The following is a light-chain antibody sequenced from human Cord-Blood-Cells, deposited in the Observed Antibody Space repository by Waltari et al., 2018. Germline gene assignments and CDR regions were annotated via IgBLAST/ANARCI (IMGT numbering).Light chain of an antibody. CDR1: QSLLHSNGYNY. CDR3: MQALQTPYT. J-gene: IGKJ2*01. V-gene: IGKV2-28*01. Sequence: DIVMTQSPLSLPVPPGEPASISCRSSQSLLHSNGYNYLNWYLQNPGQSPQLLIYLGSNRASGVPYRFSGSGSGTDFTLKISRVEAEDVGVYYCMQALQTPYTFGQGTKLEIK. CDR2: LGS.